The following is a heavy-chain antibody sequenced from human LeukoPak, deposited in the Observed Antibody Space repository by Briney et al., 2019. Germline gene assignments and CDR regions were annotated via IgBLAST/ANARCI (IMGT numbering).Heavy chain of an antibody. CDR2: IRYTGTTK. Sequence: GGSLRLSCAASGFTFNNFGMHWVRQAPGKGLEWVAFIRYTGTTKYYADSVKGRFTVSRDNSKNTLYLQMNSLRAEDTAVYYCAKDRNCGGNCNWGLRTLVTVSS. CDR1: GFTFNNFG. CDR3: AKDRNCGGNCN. D-gene: IGHD2-21*01. J-gene: IGHJ4*02. V-gene: IGHV3-30*02.